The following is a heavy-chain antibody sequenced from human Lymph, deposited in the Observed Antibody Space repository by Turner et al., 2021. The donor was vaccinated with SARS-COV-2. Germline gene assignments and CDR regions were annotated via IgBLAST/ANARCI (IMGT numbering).Heavy chain of an antibody. D-gene: IGHD3-10*01. Sequence: EVHLVASGGGLVKPGGSLRLSCAAAGFTFSSYSMNWVRQAPGKGLEWVSSISSRGSYIYYADSVKGRFTISRDNAKNSLYLQMNSLRADDTAVYYCAREKLGELFDYWGQGTLVTVSS. V-gene: IGHV3-21*01. CDR2: ISSRGSYI. CDR1: GFTFSSYS. J-gene: IGHJ4*02. CDR3: AREKLGELFDY.